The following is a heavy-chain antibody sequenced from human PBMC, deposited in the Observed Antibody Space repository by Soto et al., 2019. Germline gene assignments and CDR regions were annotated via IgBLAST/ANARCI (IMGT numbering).Heavy chain of an antibody. CDR1: GGTFSSYA. J-gene: IGHJ4*02. CDR2: IIPIFGTA. V-gene: IGHV1-69*13. CDR3: ARGSHYYDSSGSLDY. D-gene: IGHD3-22*01. Sequence: SVKVSCKASGGTFSSYAISWVRQAPGQGLEWMGGIIPIFGTANYAQKFQGRVTITADESTSTAYMGLSSLRSEDTAVYYCARGSHYYDSSGSLDYWGQGTLVTVSS.